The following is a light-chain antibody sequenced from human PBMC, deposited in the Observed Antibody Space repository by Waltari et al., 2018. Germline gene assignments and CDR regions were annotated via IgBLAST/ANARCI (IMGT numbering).Light chain of an antibody. V-gene: IGKV2-30*01. CDR2: KVS. CDR1: QSLVYTDGISY. J-gene: IGKJ5*01. Sequence: DVGLTQSPLSLPVTLGQPASISCRSSQSLVYTDGISYLNWFHQRPGQAPRRLIYKVSNRDSGVPDRFSGIGSGTDFTLMISSVEADDVGVYFCMQATHWPVTFGQGTRLEIK. CDR3: MQATHWPVT.